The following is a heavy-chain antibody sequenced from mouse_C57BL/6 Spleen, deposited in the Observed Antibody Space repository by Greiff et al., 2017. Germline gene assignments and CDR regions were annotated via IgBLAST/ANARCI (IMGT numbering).Heavy chain of an antibody. CDR1: GYTFTSYW. V-gene: IGHV1-53*01. CDR3: ARGGYGNYPWDY. CDR2: INPGNGGT. J-gene: IGHJ4*01. Sequence: QVQLQQPGTELVKPGASVKLSCKASGYTFTSYWMHWVKQRPGQGLEWIGNINPGNGGTNYNEKFKSKATLTVDKSSSTAYMQLSSLTSEDSAVYYCARGGYGNYPWDYWGQGTSVTVSS. D-gene: IGHD2-1*01.